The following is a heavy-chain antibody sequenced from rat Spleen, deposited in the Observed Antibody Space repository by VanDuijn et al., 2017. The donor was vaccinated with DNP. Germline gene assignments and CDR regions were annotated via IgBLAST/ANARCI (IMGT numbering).Heavy chain of an antibody. V-gene: IGHV5-58*01. CDR3: ARLLTTEDIGYFDY. D-gene: IGHD1-11*01. CDR1: GFTFSSYY. Sequence: EVQLVESGGGLVEPGRSLKVSCVASGFTFSSYYMYWIRQAPGKGLEWVASINGYGSSTYYPDSVKGRFTISRDNAKSTLYLQMNSLKSEDTATYYCARLLTTEDIGYFDYWGQGVMVTVSS. J-gene: IGHJ2*01. CDR2: INGYGSST.